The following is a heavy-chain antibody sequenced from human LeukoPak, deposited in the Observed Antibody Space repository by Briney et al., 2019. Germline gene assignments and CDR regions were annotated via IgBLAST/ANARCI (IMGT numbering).Heavy chain of an antibody. CDR2: IYSGANT. CDR3: ARDSNHYYYGSGSYPY. CDR1: GFTVSNNY. V-gene: IGHV3-66*02. J-gene: IGHJ4*02. Sequence: GGSLRLSCAASGFTVSNNYMSWVRQAPGKGLEWVSIIYSGANTYYADSVKGRFTISRDNSKNTLYFQMNSLRAEDTAVYYCARDSNHYYYGSGSYPYWGQGTLVTVSS. D-gene: IGHD3-10*01.